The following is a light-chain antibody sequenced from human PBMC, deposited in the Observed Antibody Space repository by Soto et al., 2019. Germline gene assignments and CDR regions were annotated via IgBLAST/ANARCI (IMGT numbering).Light chain of an antibody. V-gene: IGKV3-11*01. Sequence: EIVLTQSPAPLSLSPGDRATLSCRASQSVSSYLAWYQQKPGQAPRLLIYDASNRATGIPARFSGSGSGTDFTLTISSLEPEDFAVYYWQQRSNWPPTFGQRTKLEI. CDR3: QQRSNWPPT. J-gene: IGKJ2*01. CDR2: DAS. CDR1: QSVSSY.